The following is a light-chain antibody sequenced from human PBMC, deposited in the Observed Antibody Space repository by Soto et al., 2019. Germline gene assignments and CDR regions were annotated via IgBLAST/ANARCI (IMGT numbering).Light chain of an antibody. CDR3: SSYTTDSTYV. Sequence: QSVLTQPASVSGSPGQSITISCTGTSSDVGGYNYVSWYQEHPGKAPKLMIYDVSNRPSGVSNRFSGSKSGNTASLTISGLQAEDEADCYCSSYTTDSTYVFGTGTKVTVL. J-gene: IGLJ1*01. CDR2: DVS. V-gene: IGLV2-14*01. CDR1: SSDVGGYNY.